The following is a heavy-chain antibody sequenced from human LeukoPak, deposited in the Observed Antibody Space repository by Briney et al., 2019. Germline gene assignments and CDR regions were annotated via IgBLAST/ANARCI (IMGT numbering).Heavy chain of an antibody. CDR1: GFTFSSYG. CDR2: ISYDGSNK. V-gene: IGHV3-30*18. Sequence: PGRSLRLSCAASGFTFSSYGMHWVRQAPGKGLEWVAVISYDGSNKYYADSVKGRFTISRDNSKNTLYLQMNSLRAEDTAVYYCAKGDPWPEYLQHWGQGTLVTVSS. J-gene: IGHJ1*01. CDR3: AKGDPWPEYLQH.